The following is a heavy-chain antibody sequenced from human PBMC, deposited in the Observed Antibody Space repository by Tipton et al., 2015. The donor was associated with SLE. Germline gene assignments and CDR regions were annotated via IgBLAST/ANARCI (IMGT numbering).Heavy chain of an antibody. D-gene: IGHD6-19*01. Sequence: TLSLTCSVYGGSFSDYYWTWIRQPPGKGLEWIGAINHSGSTSYNPSLQSRVTISIDTSKKQFSLRLRSATAADTAVYYCAKSVAVRPKFDNWGQGALVTVSS. V-gene: IGHV4-34*01. CDR2: INHSGST. J-gene: IGHJ4*02. CDR3: AKSVAVRPKFDN. CDR1: GGSFSDYY.